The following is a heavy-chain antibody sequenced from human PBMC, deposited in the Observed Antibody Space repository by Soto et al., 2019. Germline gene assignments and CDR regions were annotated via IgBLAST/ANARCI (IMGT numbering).Heavy chain of an antibody. CDR2: INAGNGNT. CDR1: GYTFTSYA. J-gene: IGHJ4*02. CDR3: ARVSSDSSGYYFDY. Sequence: QVQLVQSGAEVKKPGASVKVSCKASGYTFTSYAMHRVRQAPGQRLEWMGWINAGNGNTKYSQKFQGRVTITRDTSASTAYMELSSLRSEDTAVYYCARVSSDSSGYYFDYWGQGTLVTVSS. D-gene: IGHD3-22*01. V-gene: IGHV1-3*01.